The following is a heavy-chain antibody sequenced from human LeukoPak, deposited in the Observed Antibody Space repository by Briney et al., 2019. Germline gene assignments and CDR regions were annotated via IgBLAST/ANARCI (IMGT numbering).Heavy chain of an antibody. CDR1: GFTFSSYG. V-gene: IGHV3-23*01. Sequence: GGSLRLSCAASGFTFSSYGMSWVRQAPGKGLEWVSAISGSGGSTYYADSVKGRFTISRHNSKNTLYLQMNSLRAEDTAVYYCARGYYYDSSGYYYGVAFDIWGQGTMVTVSS. D-gene: IGHD3-22*01. CDR2: ISGSGGST. J-gene: IGHJ3*02. CDR3: ARGYYYDSSGYYYGVAFDI.